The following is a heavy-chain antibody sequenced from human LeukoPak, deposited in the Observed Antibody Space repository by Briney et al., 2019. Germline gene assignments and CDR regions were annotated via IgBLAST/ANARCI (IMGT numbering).Heavy chain of an antibody. CDR1: GVTVSSSY. V-gene: IGHV3-66*02. J-gene: IGHJ4*02. CDR3: ARDPEAEEGHFDY. CDR2: IYSGGST. D-gene: IGHD2-15*01. Sequence: GGSLRLSCAASGVTVSSSYMSWVCQAPGKGLEWVSVIYSGGSTYYADSVKGRFTLSGDNSKNTLYLQMNSLRAADTAVYYCARDPEAEEGHFDYWGQGTLVTVSS.